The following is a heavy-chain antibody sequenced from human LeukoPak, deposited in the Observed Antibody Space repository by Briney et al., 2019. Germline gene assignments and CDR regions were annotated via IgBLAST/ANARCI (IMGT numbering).Heavy chain of an antibody. D-gene: IGHD3-3*01. Sequence: PSETLSLTCTVSGGSISSGSYYWSWIRQPAGKGLEWIGRIYTSGSTNYNPSLKSRVTISVDTSKNQFSLKLSSVTAADTAVYYCARAPLSHWSGFDYWGQGTLVTVSS. CDR2: IYTSGST. CDR3: ARAPLSHWSGFDY. J-gene: IGHJ4*02. CDR1: GGSISSGSYY. V-gene: IGHV4-61*02.